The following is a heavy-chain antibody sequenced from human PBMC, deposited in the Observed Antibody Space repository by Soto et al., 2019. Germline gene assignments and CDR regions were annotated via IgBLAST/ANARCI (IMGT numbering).Heavy chain of an antibody. CDR1: GDSVSSNTAA. D-gene: IGHD6-19*01. Sequence: SQTLSLTCAISGDSVSSNTAAWNWIRSSPSRGLEWLGRTYFRSNWRHDYAVSVKSRITVNPDTSKNHFSLQLNSVTPDDTAVYYCARGVAGSGFDLWGQGTLVTVSS. CDR2: TYFRSNWRH. V-gene: IGHV6-1*01. CDR3: ARGVAGSGFDL. J-gene: IGHJ4*02.